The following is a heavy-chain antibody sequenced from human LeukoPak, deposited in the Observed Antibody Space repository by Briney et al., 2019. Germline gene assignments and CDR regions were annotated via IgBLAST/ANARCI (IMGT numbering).Heavy chain of an antibody. V-gene: IGHV4-59*08. CDR1: VGSITSYC. D-gene: IGHD6-25*01. CDR2: VFRSGSP. J-gene: IGHJ5*01. CDR3: AGHQRLAWFDS. Sequence: SETLSLTCTVSVGSITSYCWRWIRQPPGKGLEWIGYVFRSGSPTYNPSLKSRVTISIDTSKNLFSLKMNSVTAADTAVYYCAGHQRLAWFDSWGQGTLVTVSS.